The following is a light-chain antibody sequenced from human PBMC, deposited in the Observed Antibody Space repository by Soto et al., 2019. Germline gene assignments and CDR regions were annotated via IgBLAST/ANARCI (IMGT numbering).Light chain of an antibody. V-gene: IGKV1-27*01. CDR1: QGISDY. J-gene: IGKJ1*01. CDR3: QKYNRTPRT. CDR2: EAS. Sequence: DLPMTQSPSSLSASVGDRVTITCRASQGISDYLAWYQQKPGKVPKLLIYEASTLQSGVPSRFSGSGSGTDFTLTISSLQPEDVATYYCQKYNRTPRTFGQGTKVEIK.